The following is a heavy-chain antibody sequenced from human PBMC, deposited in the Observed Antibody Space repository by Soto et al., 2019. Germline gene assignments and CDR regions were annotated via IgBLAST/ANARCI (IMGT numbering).Heavy chain of an antibody. Sequence: SETLSLTCAVYGGSFSCYYWSWIRQPPGKGLEWIGEINHSGTTNYNPSLKSRVTISVDTSKNQFSLKLSSVTAADTAVYYCARVGVRDGDYGVSRFDPWGQGTLVTVSS. D-gene: IGHD4-17*01. CDR2: INHSGTT. V-gene: IGHV4-34*01. CDR1: GGSFSCYY. CDR3: ARVGVRDGDYGVSRFDP. J-gene: IGHJ5*02.